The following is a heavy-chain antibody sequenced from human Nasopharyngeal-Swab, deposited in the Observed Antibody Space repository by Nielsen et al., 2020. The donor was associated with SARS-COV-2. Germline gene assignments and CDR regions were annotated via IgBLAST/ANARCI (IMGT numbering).Heavy chain of an antibody. Sequence: WIRQPPGKGLEWVALIWFDGSSTYYADSVKGRFTISRDNSKNTLYLQMNSLRAEDTAVYYCARAPLPTLRTLYYYYYGMDVWGQGTTVTVSS. J-gene: IGHJ6*02. CDR2: IWFDGSST. D-gene: IGHD1-26*01. V-gene: IGHV3-33*01. CDR3: ARAPLPTLRTLYYYYYGMDV.